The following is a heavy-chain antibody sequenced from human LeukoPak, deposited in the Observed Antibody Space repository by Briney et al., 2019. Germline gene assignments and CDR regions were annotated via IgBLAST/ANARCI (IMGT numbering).Heavy chain of an antibody. J-gene: IGHJ4*02. CDR2: ISGSGGST. Sequence: QPGGSLRVSCAASGFTFSSYATSWVRQAPGKGLEWVSVISGSGGSTYYADSVKGRFTISRDNSKNTLYLQMNSLRAEDTAVYYCAKVGGRYVIVPAAVDYWGQGTLVTVSS. D-gene: IGHD2-2*01. V-gene: IGHV3-23*01. CDR1: GFTFSSYA. CDR3: AKVGGRYVIVPAAVDY.